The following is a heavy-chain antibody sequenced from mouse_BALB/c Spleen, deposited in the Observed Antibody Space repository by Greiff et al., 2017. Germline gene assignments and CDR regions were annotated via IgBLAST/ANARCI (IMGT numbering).Heavy chain of an antibody. CDR1: GYSFTDYN. J-gene: IGHJ4*01. D-gene: IGHD2-3*01. V-gene: IGHV1S135*01. Sequence: EVQGVESGPELVKPGASVKVSCKASGYSFTDYNMYWVKQSHGKSLEWIGYIDPYNGGTSYNQKFKGKATLTVDKSSSTAFMHLNSLTSEDSAVYYCARRGGYYPHYYAMDYWGQGTSVTVSS. CDR2: IDPYNGGT. CDR3: ARRGGYYPHYYAMDY.